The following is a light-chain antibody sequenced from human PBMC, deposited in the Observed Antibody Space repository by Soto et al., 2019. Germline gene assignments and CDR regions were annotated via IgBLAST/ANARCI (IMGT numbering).Light chain of an antibody. CDR3: QHYNIWPYMLA. V-gene: IGKV3-15*01. CDR1: QSVSSN. CDR2: DTS. Sequence: EIVMTLSPATLSVSPGERATLSCRASQSVSSNLAWYQQKPGQAPRLLIYDTSTRATDIPARFSGSGSGTEFTLTISSLQSEDFAVYYCQHYNIWPYMLAFGGGTKVDIK. J-gene: IGKJ4*01.